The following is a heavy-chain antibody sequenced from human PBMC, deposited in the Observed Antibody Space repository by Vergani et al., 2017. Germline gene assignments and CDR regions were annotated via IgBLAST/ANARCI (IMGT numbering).Heavy chain of an antibody. D-gene: IGHD3-3*01. J-gene: IGHJ4*02. CDR2: IDRTGRT. CDR1: GYSISGGYF. Sequence: QVQLQESGPRLVKPSETLSLICSVSGYSISGGYFWGWIRQSPGKGLEWLGTIDRTGRTHLSPSLKSRLTMSVDTTKNQFSLRLTSATAADTAVYYCARDSPTIFFDYWGQGTLVTVSS. CDR3: ARDSPTIFFDY. V-gene: IGHV4-38-2*02.